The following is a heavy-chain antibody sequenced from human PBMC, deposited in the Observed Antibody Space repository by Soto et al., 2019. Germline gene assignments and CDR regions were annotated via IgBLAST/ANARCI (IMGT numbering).Heavy chain of an antibody. CDR2: INRDGRST. D-gene: IGHD4-17*01. Sequence: GGSLRLSCAASGFTFDDYGMSWVRQAPGKGLEWVSGINRDGRSTGYADSMKGRFTISRDNAKNSLYLQMNSLRAEDTALYFCARAPGYYGDFFDYWGQGTLVTVSS. V-gene: IGHV3-20*04. CDR1: GFTFDDYG. CDR3: ARAPGYYGDFFDY. J-gene: IGHJ4*02.